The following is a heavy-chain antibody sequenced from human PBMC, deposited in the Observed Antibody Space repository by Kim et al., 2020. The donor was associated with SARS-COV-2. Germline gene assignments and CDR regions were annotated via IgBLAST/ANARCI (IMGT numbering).Heavy chain of an antibody. J-gene: IGHJ4*02. V-gene: IGHV4-38-2*02. D-gene: IGHD4-17*01. CDR3: ARTGYGDYDFPDY. Sequence: SETLSLTCTVSGYSISSDYYWDWIRQPPGKGLEWIGSIYHSGSTYYNPSLKSRVTISRDTSKNHFSLKLSSVTAADTAVYYCARTGYGDYDFPDYWGQGTLVTVSS. CDR1: GYSISSDYY. CDR2: IYHSGST.